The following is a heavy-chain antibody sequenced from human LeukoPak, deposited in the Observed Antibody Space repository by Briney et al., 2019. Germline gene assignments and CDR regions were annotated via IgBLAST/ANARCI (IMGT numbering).Heavy chain of an antibody. Sequence: PGRSLRLSCAASGFTFSSYAMHWVRQAPGKGLEWVAVISYDGSNKYYADSVKGRFTISRDNSKNTLYLQMNSLRAEDTAVHYCATYCSGGSRYPLGAFDIWGQGTMVTVSS. V-gene: IGHV3-30-3*01. CDR3: ATYCSGGSRYPLGAFDI. CDR1: GFTFSSYA. D-gene: IGHD2-15*01. CDR2: ISYDGSNK. J-gene: IGHJ3*02.